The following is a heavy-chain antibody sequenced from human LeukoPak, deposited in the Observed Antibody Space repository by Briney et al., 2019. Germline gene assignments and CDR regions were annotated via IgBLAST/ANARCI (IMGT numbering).Heavy chain of an antibody. CDR1: GFTFSSYW. CDR2: IKQDGRDK. V-gene: IGHV3-7*03. J-gene: IGHJ4*02. D-gene: IGHD6-19*01. Sequence: HPGGSLRLSCAASGFTFSSYWMNWVRQAPGKGLEWVATIKQDGRDKYYVDSVKGRFTISRDDAKNSLYLQMNSLRVEDTAVYHCVRYFTAVAPTLRLDYWGQGTLVTVSS. CDR3: VRYFTAVAPTLRLDY.